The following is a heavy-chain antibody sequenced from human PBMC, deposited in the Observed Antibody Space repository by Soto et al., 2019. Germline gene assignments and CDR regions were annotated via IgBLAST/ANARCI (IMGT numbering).Heavy chain of an antibody. D-gene: IGHD1-1*01. Sequence: PSEDRCLTCTGYGGSGGMAPYFGSWILQPPGNGLEWIGKIYYSGETDYNPSLQSRVTMSVDTSRNQLSLKLRSVTAADTAVYYCARLRSRYNWNDQVHNYYGLDVWGQGPTVTVS. CDR2: IYYSGET. J-gene: IGHJ6*02. CDR3: ARLRSRYNWNDQVHNYYGLDV. V-gene: IGHV4-61*01. CDR1: GGSGGMAPYF.